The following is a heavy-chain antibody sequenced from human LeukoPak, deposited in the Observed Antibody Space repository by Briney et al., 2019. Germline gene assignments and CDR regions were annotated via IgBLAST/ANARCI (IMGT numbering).Heavy chain of an antibody. J-gene: IGHJ4*02. CDR3: AKDDRRYCSSTSCHDVDY. V-gene: IGHV3-30*18. Sequence: PGGSLRLSCAASGLTFSSYGMHWVRQAPGKGLEWVAVISYDGSNKYYADSVKGRFTISRDNSKNTLYLQMNSLRAEDTAVYYCAKDDRRYCSSTSCHDVDYWGQGTLVTVSS. CDR1: GLTFSSYG. D-gene: IGHD2-2*01. CDR2: ISYDGSNK.